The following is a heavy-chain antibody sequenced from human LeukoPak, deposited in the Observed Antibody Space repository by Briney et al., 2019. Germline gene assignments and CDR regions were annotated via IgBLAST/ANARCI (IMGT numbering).Heavy chain of an antibody. V-gene: IGHV4-34*01. Sequence: PSETLSLTCAVSGGSFSGYYWSWIRQPPGKGLEWIGEINHSGSTNYNPSLKSRVTITVDTYKNQFSLKLSSVTAADTAVYYCARQPYSSGYYFSFDYWGQGTLVTVSS. CDR2: INHSGST. J-gene: IGHJ4*02. CDR3: ARQPYSSGYYFSFDY. D-gene: IGHD3-22*01. CDR1: GGSFSGYY.